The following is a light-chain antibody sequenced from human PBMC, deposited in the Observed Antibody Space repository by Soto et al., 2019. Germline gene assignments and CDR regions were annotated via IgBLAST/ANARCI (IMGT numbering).Light chain of an antibody. CDR3: SSYAGSNNLV. CDR1: SSDVSVYNY. CDR2: EVN. V-gene: IGLV2-8*01. Sequence: QSVLTQPPSASGSSGQSVTISCTGISSDVSVYNYVSWYQQHPGKAPKLIISEVNKRPSGVPDRFSGSKSGNTASLTVSGLQAEDEADYYCSSYAGSNNLVFGGGPKLTVL. J-gene: IGLJ3*02.